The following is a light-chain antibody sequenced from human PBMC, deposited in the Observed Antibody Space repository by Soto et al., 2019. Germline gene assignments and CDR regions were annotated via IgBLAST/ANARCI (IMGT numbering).Light chain of an antibody. V-gene: IGKV3D-20*02. CDR2: DVS. CDR3: QQFADSYT. Sequence: DIVLTQSPGTLSLSPGERATLSCRASQSVSSYLAWYQQKAGQAPRLLMYDVSIRATGIPDRFSGSGSGTDFTLTIGRLEPEDFAVYYCQQFADSYTFGQGTRLEIK. CDR1: QSVSSY. J-gene: IGKJ5*01.